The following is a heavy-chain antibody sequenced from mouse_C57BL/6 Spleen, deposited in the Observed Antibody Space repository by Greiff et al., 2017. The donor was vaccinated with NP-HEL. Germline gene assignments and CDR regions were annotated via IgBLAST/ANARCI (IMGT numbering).Heavy chain of an antibody. CDR3: ARFFDYSNYVAFDY. V-gene: IGHV1-20*01. CDR1: GYSFTGYF. CDR2: INPYNGDT. J-gene: IGHJ2*01. Sequence: VQLQQSGPELVKPGDSVKISCKASGYSFTGYFMNWVMQSHGKSLEWIGRINPYNGDTFYNQKFKGKATLTVDKSSSTAHMERRSLTSEDSAVYYCARFFDYSNYVAFDYWGQGTTLTVSS. D-gene: IGHD2-5*01.